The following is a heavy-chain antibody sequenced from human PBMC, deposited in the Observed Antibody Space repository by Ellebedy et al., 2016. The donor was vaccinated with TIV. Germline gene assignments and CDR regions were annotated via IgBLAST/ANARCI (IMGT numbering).Heavy chain of an antibody. V-gene: IGHV3-23*01. J-gene: IGHJ4*02. CDR1: GFTLSNYA. D-gene: IGHD1/OR15-1a*01. CDR3: ARENWTNDY. CDR2: ISGSVASI. Sequence: PGGSLRLSCAASGFTLSNYAMTWVRQAPGKGLEGVSIISGSVASIYYADSVKGRFTMSRDNAKNSLYLQMNSVRAEDTAVYYCARENWTNDYWGQGTLVTVSS.